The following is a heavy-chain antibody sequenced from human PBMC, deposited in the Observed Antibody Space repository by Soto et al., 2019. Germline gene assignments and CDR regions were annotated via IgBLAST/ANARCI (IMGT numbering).Heavy chain of an antibody. V-gene: IGHV3-30*03. J-gene: IGHJ4*02. CDR3: ARDVDADFRTDFDY. Sequence: GGSLRLSCADSGFTFSNYGMHWVRQAPGKGLEWVAAISYDGGNKFYADSVEGRFTISRDNSKSTVYLQMNSLRAEDTAIYYCARDVDADFRTDFDYRGRGTLVTVSS. CDR2: ISYDGGNK. CDR1: GFTFSNYG. D-gene: IGHD4-17*01.